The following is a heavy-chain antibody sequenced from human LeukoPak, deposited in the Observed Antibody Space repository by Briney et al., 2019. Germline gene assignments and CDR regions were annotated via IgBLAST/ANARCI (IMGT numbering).Heavy chain of an antibody. J-gene: IGHJ4*02. CDR2: INHSGST. Sequence: SSETLSLTCAVYGGSFSGDYWSWIRQPPRKGLEWIGEINHSGSTNYNPSPKSRVTISVATSTNQFSLKLSSVTAADTAVYYCARGRAYYYDSSGYYPPLIDYWGQGTLVTVSS. CDR1: GGSFSGDY. D-gene: IGHD3-22*01. CDR3: ARGRAYYYDSSGYYPPLIDY. V-gene: IGHV4-34*01.